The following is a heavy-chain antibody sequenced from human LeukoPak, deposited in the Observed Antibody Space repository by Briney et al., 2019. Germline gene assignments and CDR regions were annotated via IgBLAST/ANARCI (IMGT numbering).Heavy chain of an antibody. CDR2: IYYSGST. Sequence: PSETLSLTCTVSGGSFSTYYWSWIRQPPEKGLEWIGYIYYSGSTNYNPSLQSRVTISVDTSKNQFSLRLSSVTAADTAVYYCARENSYYDSSGYYFGSGYFDYWGQGTLVTVSS. J-gene: IGHJ4*02. V-gene: IGHV4-59*01. CDR1: GGSFSTYY. CDR3: ARENSYYDSSGYYFGSGYFDY. D-gene: IGHD3-22*01.